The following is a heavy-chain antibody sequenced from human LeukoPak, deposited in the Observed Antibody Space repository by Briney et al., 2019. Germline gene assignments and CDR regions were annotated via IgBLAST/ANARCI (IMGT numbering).Heavy chain of an antibody. CDR2: ISGSGGNT. J-gene: IGHJ4*02. CDR3: AKDSSSWYGSFDY. V-gene: IGHV3-23*01. Sequence: GGSLRLSCAASGFTFSSYAMSWVRQAPGKGLEWVSGISGSGGNTYYADSVKGRFTISRDNSKNTLYLQMNSLRAEDTAVYYCAKDSSSWYGSFDYWGQGTLVTVSS. CDR1: GFTFSSYA. D-gene: IGHD6-13*01.